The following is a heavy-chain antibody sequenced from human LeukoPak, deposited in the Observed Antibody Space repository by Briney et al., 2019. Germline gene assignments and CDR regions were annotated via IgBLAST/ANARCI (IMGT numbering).Heavy chain of an antibody. J-gene: IGHJ6*02. V-gene: IGHV1-8*01. D-gene: IGHD5-12*01. Sequence: ASVKVSCKASGYTFTSYDLNWVRPATGQGLEWMGWTNPNSGNTGYAQKFQGRVTMTRNTSISTAYMELSSLRSEDTAVYYCARGLFEDIVASPHYGMDVWGQGTTVTVSS. CDR2: TNPNSGNT. CDR1: GYTFTSYD. CDR3: ARGLFEDIVASPHYGMDV.